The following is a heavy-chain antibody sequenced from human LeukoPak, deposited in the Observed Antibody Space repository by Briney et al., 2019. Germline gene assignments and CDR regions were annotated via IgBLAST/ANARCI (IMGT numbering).Heavy chain of an antibody. J-gene: IGHJ6*03. D-gene: IGHD2/OR15-2a*01. CDR1: GCSISSSNW. CDR3: ARLTPTTLSLYYYYMDV. Sequence: SGTLSLTCAVSGCSISSSNWWSWVRQPPGKGLEWIGRIFHTGTTDYKTSLKGRVTISVDKSKNQFSLKLTYVTAADTAVYYCARLTPTTLSLYYYYMDVWGKGTTVTVSS. V-gene: IGHV4-4*02. CDR2: IFHTGTT.